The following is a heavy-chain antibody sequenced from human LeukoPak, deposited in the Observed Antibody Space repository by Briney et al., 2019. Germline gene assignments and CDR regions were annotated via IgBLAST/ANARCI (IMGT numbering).Heavy chain of an antibody. V-gene: IGHV3-53*01. CDR1: GFNFSRYG. CDR2: IYSGGST. D-gene: IGHD6-13*01. J-gene: IGHJ4*02. CDR3: ARGLSIAAAGRDY. Sequence: GGSLRLSCAASGFNFSRYGMHWVRQAPGKGLEWVSVIYSGGSTYYADSVKGRFTISRDNSKNTLYLQMNSLRAEDTAVYYCARGLSIAAAGRDYWGQGTLVTVSS.